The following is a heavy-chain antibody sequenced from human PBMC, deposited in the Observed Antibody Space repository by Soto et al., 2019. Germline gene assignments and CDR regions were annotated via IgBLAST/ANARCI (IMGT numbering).Heavy chain of an antibody. Sequence: EASVKVSCKASGYTFTSYYMHWVRQAPGQGLEWMGWINPNSGGTNYAQKFQGRVTMTRDTSISTAYMELSRLTSDDTAVYYCARVRGITGTNDYWGLGTLVTVSS. CDR3: ARVRGITGTNDY. D-gene: IGHD1-20*01. V-gene: IGHV1-2*02. CDR2: INPNSGGT. CDR1: GYTFTSYY. J-gene: IGHJ4*02.